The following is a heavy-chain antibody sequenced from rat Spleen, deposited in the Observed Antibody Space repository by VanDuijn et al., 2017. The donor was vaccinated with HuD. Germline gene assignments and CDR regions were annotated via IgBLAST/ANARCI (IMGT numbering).Heavy chain of an antibody. D-gene: IGHD1-1*01. CDR2: INSAGTT. J-gene: IGHJ3*01. CDR1: GHSITSSYR. CDR3: ARSDGVHYYLPFAD. V-gene: IGHV3-3*01. Sequence: EVQLQESGPGLVKPSQSLSLTCSVTGHSITSSYRWNWIRKFPGNKLEWMGYINSAGTTNYNPSRKSRISITRDTSKNQFFLQVNSVSSEDTATYYCARSDGVHYYLPFADWGQGTLVTASS.